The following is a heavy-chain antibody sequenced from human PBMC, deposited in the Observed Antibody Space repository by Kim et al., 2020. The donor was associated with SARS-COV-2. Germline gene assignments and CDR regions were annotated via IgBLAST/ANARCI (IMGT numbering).Heavy chain of an antibody. D-gene: IGHD1-1*01. J-gene: IGHJ6*02. V-gene: IGHV3-23*01. CDR3: AKVLGGTTGIYYGMDV. CDR1: GFTFSSYA. Sequence: GGSLRLSCAASGFTFSSYAMSWVRQAPGKGLEWVSAISGSGGSTYYADSVKGRFTISRDNSKNTLYLQMNSLRAEDTAVYYCAKVLGGTTGIYYGMDVWGQGTTVTVSS. CDR2: ISGSGGST.